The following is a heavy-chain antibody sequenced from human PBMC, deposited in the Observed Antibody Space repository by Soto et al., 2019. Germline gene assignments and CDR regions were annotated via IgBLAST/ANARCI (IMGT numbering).Heavy chain of an antibody. J-gene: IGHJ6*01. V-gene: IGHV1-2*02. D-gene: IGHD3-9*01. Sequence: ASVKVSCKASGYTFTGYYRHWLRQAPGQGLEWMGWINPNSGGTNYAQTFQGRVTMTRDTSISPAYMELSRLRSDDTAVYYCAMISYSDTLPLPNPSDYYYGMDVLGQGTTVTVSS. CDR2: INPNSGGT. CDR1: GYTFTGYY. CDR3: AMISYSDTLPLPNPSDYYYGMDV.